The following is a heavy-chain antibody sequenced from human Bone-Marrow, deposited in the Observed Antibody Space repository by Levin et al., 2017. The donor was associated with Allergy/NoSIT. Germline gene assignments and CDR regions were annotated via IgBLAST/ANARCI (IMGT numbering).Heavy chain of an antibody. CDR2: MNPNSGNT. Sequence: GESLKISCKASGYTFTSYDINWVRQATGQGLEWMGWMNPNSGNTGYAQKFQGRVTMTRNTSISTAYMELSSLRSEDTAVYYCASTPDYGNNWFDPWGQGTLVTVSS. J-gene: IGHJ5*02. D-gene: IGHD4-17*01. CDR1: GYTFTSYD. CDR3: ASTPDYGNNWFDP. V-gene: IGHV1-8*01.